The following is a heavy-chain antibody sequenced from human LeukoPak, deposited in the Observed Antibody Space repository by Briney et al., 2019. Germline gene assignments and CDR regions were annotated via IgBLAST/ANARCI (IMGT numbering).Heavy chain of an antibody. CDR2: ISYDGSNK. CDR3: ARDNHYYMVV. J-gene: IGHJ6*03. D-gene: IGHD1-14*01. CDR1: GFTFSSYA. V-gene: IGHV3-30*04. Sequence: GRSLRLSCAASGFTFSSYATHWVRQAPGKGLEWVAVISYDGSNKYYADSVKGRFTISRDNSKNTLYLQMNSLRAEDTAVYYCARDNHYYMVVWGKGTTVTVSS.